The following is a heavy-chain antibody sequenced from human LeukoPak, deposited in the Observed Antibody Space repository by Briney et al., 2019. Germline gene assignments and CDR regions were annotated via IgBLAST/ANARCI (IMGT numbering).Heavy chain of an antibody. J-gene: IGHJ4*02. V-gene: IGHV1-8*03. CDR2: MNPNSGNT. CDR3: ARDSVVAAEGVDY. D-gene: IGHD2-15*01. CDR1: GYTFTSYD. Sequence: ASVKVSCKASGYTFTSYDINWVRQATGQGLEWMGWMNPNSGNTGYAQKFQGRVTITRNTSISTAYMELSSLRSEDTAVYYCARDSVVAAEGVDYWGQGTLVTVSS.